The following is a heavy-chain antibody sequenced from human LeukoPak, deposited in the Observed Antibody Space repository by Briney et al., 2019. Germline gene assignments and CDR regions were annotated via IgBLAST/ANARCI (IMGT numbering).Heavy chain of an antibody. Sequence: PGGSLRLSCAASGFTFDDYGMSWVRQAPGKGLEWVSGINWNGGITGYADSVKGRFTISRDNAKNSLYLQMNSLRAEDTALYYCARGGGYYDSSGYGIDYWGQGTLVTVSS. CDR3: ARGGGYYDSSGYGIDY. J-gene: IGHJ4*02. CDR2: INWNGGIT. CDR1: GFTFDDYG. D-gene: IGHD3-22*01. V-gene: IGHV3-20*04.